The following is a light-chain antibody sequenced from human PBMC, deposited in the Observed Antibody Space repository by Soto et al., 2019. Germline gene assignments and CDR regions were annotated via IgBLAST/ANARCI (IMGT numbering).Light chain of an antibody. CDR3: QQYGSSPRFT. CDR1: QSVSSSY. J-gene: IGKJ4*01. Sequence: EIVLTQSPGTLSLSPGERATLSCRASQSVSSSYLAWYQQKPGQAPRLLIYGASSSATGIPDRFSGSGSGTDFTLTISRLEPEDFAVYYCQQYGSSPRFTFGGGTKVEIK. CDR2: GAS. V-gene: IGKV3-20*01.